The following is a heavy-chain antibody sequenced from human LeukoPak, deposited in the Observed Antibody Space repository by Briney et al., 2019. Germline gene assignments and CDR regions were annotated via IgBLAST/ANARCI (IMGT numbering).Heavy chain of an antibody. CDR3: ARDGSGLDTPMVSTTFDY. V-gene: IGHV3-23*01. CDR1: GFTLSNFA. J-gene: IGHJ4*02. D-gene: IGHD5-18*01. CDR2: ISGRGRST. Sequence: PGGSLRLSCAASGFTLSNFAVSGVPQAPGKAGEGCSAISGRGRSTYYVDSVKGRFTISRDNSKNTLYLQINSLRHEDTAVYYCARDGSGLDTPMVSTTFDYWGTRAPVTVSS.